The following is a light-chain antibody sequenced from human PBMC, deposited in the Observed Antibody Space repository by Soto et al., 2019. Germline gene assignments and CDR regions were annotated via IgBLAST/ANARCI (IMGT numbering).Light chain of an antibody. Sequence: DIPMTQSPSTLSGSVGDRVTITCRASQTISSWLAWYQQKPGKAPKLLIYKASTLKSGVPSRFSGSGSGTEFTLTISSLQPDDFATYYCQHYSSYSEAFGQGTKVEGK. V-gene: IGKV1-5*03. CDR3: QHYSSYSEA. CDR1: QTISSW. J-gene: IGKJ1*01. CDR2: KAS.